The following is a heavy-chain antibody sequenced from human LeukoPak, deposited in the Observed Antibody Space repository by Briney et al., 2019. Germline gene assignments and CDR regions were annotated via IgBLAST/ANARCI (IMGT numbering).Heavy chain of an antibody. J-gene: IGHJ6*03. CDR3: ARSANYAPYYYYYYMDV. CDR1: GYTLTELS. CDR2: FDPEDGET. D-gene: IGHD4/OR15-4a*01. Sequence: EASVKVSCKVSGYTLTELSMHWVRQAPGKGLEWMGGFDPEDGETIYAQKFQGRVTMTEDTSTDTAYMELSSLRSEDTAVYYCARSANYAPYYYYYYMDVWGKGTTVTVSS. V-gene: IGHV1-24*01.